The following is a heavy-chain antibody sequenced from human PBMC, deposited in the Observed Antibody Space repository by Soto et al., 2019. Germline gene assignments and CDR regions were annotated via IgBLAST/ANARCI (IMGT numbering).Heavy chain of an antibody. J-gene: IGHJ4*02. CDR3: TTVGKWELRRFGSDY. Sequence: EVQLVESGGGLVKPGRSLRLSCTTSGFTFGGYALSWFRQAPGKGLEWVGFIKSKAYDEATEYAASVKGRFTISRDDSKSIAYLQMNSLKTEDTAVYYCTTVGKWELRRFGSDYWGQGTLGTVSS. CDR1: GFTFGGYA. CDR2: IKSKAYDEAT. V-gene: IGHV3-49*05. D-gene: IGHD1-26*01.